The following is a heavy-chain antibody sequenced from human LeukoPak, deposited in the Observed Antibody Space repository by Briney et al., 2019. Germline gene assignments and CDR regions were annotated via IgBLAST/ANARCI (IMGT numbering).Heavy chain of an antibody. CDR3: ARDLKSGSYWGDYYYYGMDV. J-gene: IGHJ6*02. Sequence: SETLSLTCTVSGGSISSYYWSWIRQPPGKGLEWIGYIYYSGSTNYNPSLKSRVTISVDTSKNQFSLKLSSVTAADTAVYYCARDLKSGSYWGDYYYYGMDVWGQGTTVTVS. CDR1: GGSISSYY. D-gene: IGHD1-26*01. V-gene: IGHV4-59*01. CDR2: IYYSGST.